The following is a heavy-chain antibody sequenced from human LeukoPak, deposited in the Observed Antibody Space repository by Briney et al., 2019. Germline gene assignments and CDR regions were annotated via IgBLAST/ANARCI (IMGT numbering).Heavy chain of an antibody. CDR3: ERLPGIVAAWSPVDY. CDR1: GYTFTDYY. V-gene: IGHV1-2*02. CDR2: INPDSGGT. D-gene: IGHD2-21*01. Sequence: ASVKVSCKASGYTFTDYYMHWVRQAPGQGLEWMGWINPDSGGTNCAQKFQGRVTMTRDTSTRTVFMELTRLTSDDTAFYYCERLPGIVAAWSPVDYWGQGSLVT. J-gene: IGHJ4*02.